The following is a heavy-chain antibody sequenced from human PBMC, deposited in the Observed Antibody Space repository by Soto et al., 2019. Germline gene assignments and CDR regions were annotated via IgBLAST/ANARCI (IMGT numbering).Heavy chain of an antibody. CDR2: IYYSGST. CDR1: GGSISSSSYY. V-gene: IGHV4-39*01. CDR3: ASSQTTKYDFWSGYYAAFDT. J-gene: IGHJ3*02. D-gene: IGHD3-3*01. Sequence: SETLSLTCTVSGGSISSSSYYWGWIRQPPGKGLEWIGSIYYSGSTYYNPSLKSRVTISVDTSKNQFSLKLSSVTAADTAVYYCASSQTTKYDFWSGYYAAFDTWGQGTMVTVSS.